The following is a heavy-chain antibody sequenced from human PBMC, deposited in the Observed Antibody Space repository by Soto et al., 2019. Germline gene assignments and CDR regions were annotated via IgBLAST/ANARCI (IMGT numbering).Heavy chain of an antibody. V-gene: IGHV1-69*06. CDR2: IIPIFGTA. D-gene: IGHD2-8*01. CDR3: ARERVRLYPTPNWFDP. CDR1: GGTFSSYA. Sequence: GASVKVSCKASGGTFSSYAISWVRQAPGQGLEWMGGIIPIFGTANYAQKFQGRVTITADKSTSTAYMELSSLRSEDTAVYYCARERVRLYPTPNWFDPWGQGTLVTVSS. J-gene: IGHJ5*02.